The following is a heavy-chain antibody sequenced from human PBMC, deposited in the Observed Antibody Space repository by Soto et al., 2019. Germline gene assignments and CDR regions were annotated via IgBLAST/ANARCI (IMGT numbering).Heavy chain of an antibody. CDR3: ARDSDPSADASYYYYGMDV. V-gene: IGHV4-30-4*01. CDR2: IYYSGST. D-gene: IGHD3-10*01. CDR1: GGSISSGDYY. J-gene: IGHJ6*02. Sequence: KPSETLSLTCTVSGGSISSGDYYWSWIRQPPGKGLEWIGYIYYSGSTYYNPSLKSRVTMSVDTSKNQFSLKLSSVTAADTAVYYCARDSDPSADASYYYYGMDVWGQGTTVTVSS.